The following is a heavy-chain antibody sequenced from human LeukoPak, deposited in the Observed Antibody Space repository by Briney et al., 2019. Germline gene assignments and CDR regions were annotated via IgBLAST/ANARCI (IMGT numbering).Heavy chain of an antibody. CDR1: GFTFSRYA. CDR3: ARVGYYSSGPFSYFDY. D-gene: IGHD3-10*01. Sequence: GGSLRLSCAASGFTFSRYAMLWVRQAPGKGLEWVAVISYDGSNEYYAASVKGRFTISRDSSENTLYLQMNSLRVEDTAVYYCARVGYYSSGPFSYFDYWGQGTLVTVSS. CDR2: ISYDGSNE. V-gene: IGHV3-30-3*01. J-gene: IGHJ4*02.